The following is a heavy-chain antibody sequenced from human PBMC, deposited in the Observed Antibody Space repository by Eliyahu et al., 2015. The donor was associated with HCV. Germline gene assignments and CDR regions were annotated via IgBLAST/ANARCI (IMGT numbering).Heavy chain of an antibody. CDR2: T. V-gene: IGHV3-15*01. J-gene: IGHJ4*02. D-gene: IGHD6-13*01. CDR3: TTEPPFWQQLPIDY. Sequence: TDYAAPVKGRFTISRDDSKNTLYLQMNSLKTEDTAVYYCTTEPPFWQQLPIDYWGQGTLVTVSS.